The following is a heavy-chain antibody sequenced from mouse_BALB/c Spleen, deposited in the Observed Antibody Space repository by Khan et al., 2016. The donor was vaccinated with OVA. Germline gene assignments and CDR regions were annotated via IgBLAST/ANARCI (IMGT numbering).Heavy chain of an antibody. V-gene: IGHV2-6-1*01. CDR1: GFSLTNYG. J-gene: IGHJ4*01. Sequence: QVRLQQSGPGLVAPSQSLSITCTISGFSLTNYGVHWVRQPPGKGLEWLVVIWSDGTTTYDSALKSRLTISKDNSNSQVFLKMDSLQTDDTAMYYCARQPYYHYYVMDYWGQGTSVTVSS. CDR2: IWSDGTT. D-gene: IGHD2-10*01. CDR3: ARQPYYHYYVMDY.